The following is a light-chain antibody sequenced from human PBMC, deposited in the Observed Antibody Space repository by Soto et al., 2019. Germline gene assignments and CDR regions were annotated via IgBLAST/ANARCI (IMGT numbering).Light chain of an antibody. CDR2: EDT. J-gene: IGLJ1*01. Sequence: HSALTQPASVSGSPGQSITISCTGTSSDVGSYNLVSWYQQHPGKAPKLMVYEDTKRPSGVSNRFSGSKSGNTASPTISGLQAEDDADYYCCSYAGSGTFRVFGTGTKVTVL. CDR3: CSYAGSGTFRV. CDR1: SSDVGSYNL. V-gene: IGLV2-23*02.